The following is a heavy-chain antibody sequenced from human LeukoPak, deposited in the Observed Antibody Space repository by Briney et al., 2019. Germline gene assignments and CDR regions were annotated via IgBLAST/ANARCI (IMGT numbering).Heavy chain of an antibody. J-gene: IGHJ4*02. CDR1: GGTFSSYA. CDR3: ARDNDSRDSPHFDY. V-gene: IGHV1-69*06. D-gene: IGHD3-16*01. CDR2: IIPIFGTA. Sequence: GASVKVSCKASGGTFSSYAISWVRQAPGQGLEWMGGIIPIFGTANYAQKFQGRVTITADKSTSTAYMELSSLRSEDTAVYYCARDNDSRDSPHFDYWGQGTLVTVS.